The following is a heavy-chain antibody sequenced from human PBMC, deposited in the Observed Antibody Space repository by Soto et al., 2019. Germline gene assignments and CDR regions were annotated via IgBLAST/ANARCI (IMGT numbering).Heavy chain of an antibody. V-gene: IGHV3-49*03. J-gene: IGHJ6*04. CDR2: IRSKAYGGTT. CDR3: TRGRILRFLEWSDRFVDV. Sequence: GGSLRLSCTASGFTFGDYAMSWFRQAPGKGLEWVGFIRSKAYGGTTEYAASVKGRFTISRDDSKSIAYLQMNSLKTEDTAVYYCTRGRILRFLEWSDRFVDVWGKGTTVTVSS. CDR1: GFTFGDYA. D-gene: IGHD3-3*01.